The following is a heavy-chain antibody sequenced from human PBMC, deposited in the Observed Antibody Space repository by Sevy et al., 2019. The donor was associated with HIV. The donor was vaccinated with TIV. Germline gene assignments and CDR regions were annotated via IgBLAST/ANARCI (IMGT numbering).Heavy chain of an antibody. V-gene: IGHV3-23*01. CDR1: GFTFSTYA. CDR2: IGGSGRYT. Sequence: GGSLRLSCAPSGFTFSTYAMNWVRQAPGKGLKWVSSIGGSGRYTYYADSVEGRFTISRDNSKNMLYLQMNSLRVADTAVYYCAKGYCSGGTCPRDYYYYGMDVWGQWTTVTVSS. J-gene: IGHJ6*02. D-gene: IGHD2-15*01. CDR3: AKGYCSGGTCPRDYYYYGMDV.